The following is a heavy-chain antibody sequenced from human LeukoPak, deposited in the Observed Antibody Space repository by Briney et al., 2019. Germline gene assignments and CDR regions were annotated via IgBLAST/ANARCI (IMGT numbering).Heavy chain of an antibody. Sequence: GGSLRLSCAASGFTFSSYGMSWVRRAPGKGLEWVSSISHTGGSTYYADSVKGRFTISRDNSKNTLYLQMNSLRAEDTAVYYCAKDMGIVVVITRGGLDYWGQGTLVTVSS. D-gene: IGHD3-22*01. CDR2: ISHTGGST. V-gene: IGHV3-23*01. CDR1: GFTFSSYG. CDR3: AKDMGIVVVITRGGLDY. J-gene: IGHJ4*02.